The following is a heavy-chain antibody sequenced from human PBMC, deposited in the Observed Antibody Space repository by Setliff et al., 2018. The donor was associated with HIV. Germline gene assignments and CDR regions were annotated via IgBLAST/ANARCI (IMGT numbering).Heavy chain of an antibody. V-gene: IGHV4-4*08. CDR3: ARDYSGWYYFDC. CDR1: GGSISSYY. D-gene: IGHD6-19*01. Sequence: PSETLSLTCTVSGGSISSYYWSWIRLPPGKGLEWIGYIYTSGITNYNPSLKSRVTMSVDTSKSQFSLKLSSVTAADTAVYYCARDYSGWYYFDCWGQGTLVTVSS. J-gene: IGHJ4*02. CDR2: IYTSGIT.